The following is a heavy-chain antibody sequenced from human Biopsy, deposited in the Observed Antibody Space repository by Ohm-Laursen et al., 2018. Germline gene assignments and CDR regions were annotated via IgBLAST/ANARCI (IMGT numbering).Heavy chain of an antibody. D-gene: IGHD3-10*01. Sequence: SLRLSCAASGFIFSTYVMRWVRQAPGKGLEWVALISYDGSNIHYAVSVKGRFTISRDNSKNTLYLQMNSLRAEDTAIYSCAGNYGDYYFDFWGRGTLVTVSS. J-gene: IGHJ4*02. V-gene: IGHV3-30*03. CDR2: ISYDGSNI. CDR1: GFIFSTYV. CDR3: AGNYGDYYFDF.